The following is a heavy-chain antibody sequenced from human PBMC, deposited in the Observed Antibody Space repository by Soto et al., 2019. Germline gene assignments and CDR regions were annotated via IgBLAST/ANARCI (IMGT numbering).Heavy chain of an antibody. D-gene: IGHD3-16*02. CDR1: GGSISSSNW. J-gene: IGHJ5*02. CDR2: IYHSGTT. Sequence: SETLSLTCAVSGGSISSSNWWSWVRQPPGKGLEWIGEIYHSGTTNYNPSLKSRVTISVDKSKNQFSLKLSSVTAADTAVYYCARVPSLVIGIWFDPWGQGTLVTVSS. CDR3: ARVPSLVIGIWFDP. V-gene: IGHV4-4*02.